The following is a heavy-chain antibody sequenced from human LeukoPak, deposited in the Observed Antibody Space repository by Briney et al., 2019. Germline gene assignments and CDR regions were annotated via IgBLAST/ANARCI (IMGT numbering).Heavy chain of an antibody. CDR2: IKRDGSEK. CDR1: GFTFSDHW. CDR3: ARDNWELRGFDY. Sequence: PGGSLRLSCAASGFTFSDHWMSWVRQAPGKGLEWVANIKRDGSEKYYVDSVKGRFTISRDNAKNSLFLQMTSLRVEDTAVYYCARDNWELRGFDYWGQGTLVTVSS. J-gene: IGHJ4*02. V-gene: IGHV3-7*01. D-gene: IGHD1-7*01.